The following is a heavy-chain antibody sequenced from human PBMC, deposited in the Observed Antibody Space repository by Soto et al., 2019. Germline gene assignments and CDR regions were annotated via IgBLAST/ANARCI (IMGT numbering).Heavy chain of an antibody. Sequence: QVQLVESGGGVVQPGRSLRLSCAASGFTFSSYGMHWVRQAPGKGLEWVAVISYDGSNKYYADSVKGRFTISRDNSKNTLYLQMISLRAEDTAVYYCAKRDLNSGDYVYYYGMDVWGQGTTVTVSS. CDR3: AKRDLNSGDYVYYYGMDV. CDR2: ISYDGSNK. CDR1: GFTFSSYG. D-gene: IGHD4-17*01. J-gene: IGHJ6*02. V-gene: IGHV3-30*18.